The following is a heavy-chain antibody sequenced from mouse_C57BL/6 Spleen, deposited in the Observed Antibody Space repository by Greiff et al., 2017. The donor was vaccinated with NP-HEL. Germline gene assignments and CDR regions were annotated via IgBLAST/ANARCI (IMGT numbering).Heavy chain of an antibody. CDR1: GYSFTGYY. CDR2: INPSTGGT. D-gene: IGHD1-1*01. CDR3: AGIYYYGSPKDYAMDY. V-gene: IGHV1-42*01. Sequence: EVQGVESGPELVKPGASVKISCKASGYSFTGYYMNWVKQSPEKSLEWIGEINPSTGGTTYNQKFKAKATLTVDKSSSTAYMQLKSLTSEDSAVYYCAGIYYYGSPKDYAMDYWGQGTSVTVSS. J-gene: IGHJ4*01.